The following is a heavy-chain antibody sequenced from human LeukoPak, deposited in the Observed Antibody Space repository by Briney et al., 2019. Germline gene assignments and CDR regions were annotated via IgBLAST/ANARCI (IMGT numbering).Heavy chain of an antibody. J-gene: IGHJ4*02. CDR3: ARAVGFWSGYPFDY. V-gene: IGHV4-39*07. D-gene: IGHD3-3*01. CDR2: IYYSGST. CDR1: GGSISSGSYY. Sequence: SETLSLTCTVSGGSISSGSYYWGWIRQPPGKGLEWIGSIYYSGSTYYNPSLKTRVTISVYTSKNQFSLKLSSVTAAGTAVYYCARAVGFWSGYPFDYWGQGTLVTVSS.